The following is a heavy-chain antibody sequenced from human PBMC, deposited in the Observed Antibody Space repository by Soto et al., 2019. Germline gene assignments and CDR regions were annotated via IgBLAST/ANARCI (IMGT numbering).Heavy chain of an antibody. V-gene: IGHV3-23*01. CDR3: AKIGDSSSVSLPLVLLDH. CDR2: IPGSSTST. CDR1: GFTFSTYA. D-gene: IGHD6-6*01. J-gene: IGHJ4*02. Sequence: GGSLRLSCAASGFTFSTYAMSWVRQSPGKGLEWVSAIPGSSTSTYYAGSVKGRFTISRDNSKNTLYLQMNSLRVEDTAVYYCAKIGDSSSVSLPLVLLDHWGQGALVTVSS.